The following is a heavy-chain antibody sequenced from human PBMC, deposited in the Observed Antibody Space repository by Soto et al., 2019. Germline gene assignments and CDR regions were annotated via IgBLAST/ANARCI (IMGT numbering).Heavy chain of an antibody. CDR2: IIPIFGTA. D-gene: IGHD3-10*01. J-gene: IGHJ5*02. V-gene: IGHV1-69*13. Sequence: SVKVSCKASGGTFSSYAISWVRQAPGQGLEWMGGIIPIFGTANYAQKFQGRVTITADESTSTAYMELSSLRSEDTAVYYCATSPPYYYGSGSYSWFDPWGQGTLVTVSS. CDR3: ATSPPYYYGSGSYSWFDP. CDR1: GGTFSSYA.